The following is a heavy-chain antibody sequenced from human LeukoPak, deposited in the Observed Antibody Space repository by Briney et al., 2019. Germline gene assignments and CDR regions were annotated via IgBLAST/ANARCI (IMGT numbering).Heavy chain of an antibody. J-gene: IGHJ4*02. CDR2: ISSSSSTI. D-gene: IGHD1-26*01. CDR1: GFTFSSYS. V-gene: IGHV3-48*01. Sequence: GGSLRLSCAASGFTFSSYSMNWVRQAPGRGLEWVSYISSSSSTIYYADSVKGRFTVSRDNAKNALYLQMNSLRAEDTAVYYCARCRELDYFDYWGQGTLVTVSS. CDR3: ARCRELDYFDY.